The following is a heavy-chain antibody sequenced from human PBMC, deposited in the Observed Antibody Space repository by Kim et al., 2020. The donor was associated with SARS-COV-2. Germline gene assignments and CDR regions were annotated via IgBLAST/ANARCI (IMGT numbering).Heavy chain of an antibody. Sequence: GGSLRLSCAASGFTFSSYAMSWVRQAPGKGLEWVSAISGSGGSTYYADSVKGRFTISRDNSKNTLYLQMNSLRAEDTAVYYCAHLPLDYYYGMDVWGQGTTVTVSS. CDR3: AHLPLDYYYGMDV. CDR2: ISGSGGST. J-gene: IGHJ6*02. CDR1: GFTFSSYA. V-gene: IGHV3-23*01.